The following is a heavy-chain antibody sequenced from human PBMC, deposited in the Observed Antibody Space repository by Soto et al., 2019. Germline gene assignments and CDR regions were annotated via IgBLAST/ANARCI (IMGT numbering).Heavy chain of an antibody. CDR2: INPSGGST. Sequence: QVQLVQSAAEVKKPGASVKVSCKASGYTFTSYYMHWVRQAPGQGLEWMGIINPSGGSTSYAQKFQGRVTMTRDTSTSTVYMELSSLRSEDTAVYYCARDRGGDYYDSSGYYRGFDYWGQGTLVTVSS. D-gene: IGHD3-22*01. CDR3: ARDRGGDYYDSSGYYRGFDY. J-gene: IGHJ4*02. V-gene: IGHV1-46*01. CDR1: GYTFTSYY.